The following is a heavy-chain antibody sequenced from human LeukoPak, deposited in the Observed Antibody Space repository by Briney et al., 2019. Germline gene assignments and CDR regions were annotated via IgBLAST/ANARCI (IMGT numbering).Heavy chain of an antibody. Sequence: GGPLRLSCAASGFTVNSNYMMCLRDSRGKGGECVSFMYSCGCTYYSDSGKGRLTISRDNSQNTLYLQINSLRAEDRAVYYCAKGQDSDYWGQGTLVTVSS. CDR3: AKGQDSDY. CDR1: GFTVNSNY. D-gene: IGHD2-15*01. V-gene: IGHV3-53*01. J-gene: IGHJ4*02. CDR2: MYSCGCT.